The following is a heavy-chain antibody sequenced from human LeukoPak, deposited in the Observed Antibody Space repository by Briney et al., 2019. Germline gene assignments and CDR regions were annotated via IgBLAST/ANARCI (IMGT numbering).Heavy chain of an antibody. CDR2: ISSSSTYT. CDR1: GFTFSDYH. CDR3: ARDSYGYCSSTSCYLLDY. Sequence: KPGGSLRLSCAASGFTFSDYHMSWIRQAPGKGLEWVSDISSSSTYTNYADSVKGRFTISRDNAKNSLYLQMNSLRVEDTAVYYCARDSYGYCSSTSCYLLDYWGQGALVTVSS. V-gene: IGHV3-11*06. J-gene: IGHJ4*02. D-gene: IGHD2-2*03.